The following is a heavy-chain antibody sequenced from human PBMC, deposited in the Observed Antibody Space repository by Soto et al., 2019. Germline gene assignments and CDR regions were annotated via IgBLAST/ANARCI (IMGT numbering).Heavy chain of an antibody. Sequence: GGSLRLSCAASGFTFSSYAMSWVRQAPGKGLEWVSAISGSGGSTYYADSVKGRFTISRDNSKNTLYLQMNSLRAEDTAVYYCAKNQDVVVVAATPLYFDYWGQGTLVTVSS. CDR3: AKNQDVVVVAATPLYFDY. V-gene: IGHV3-23*01. J-gene: IGHJ4*02. CDR2: ISGSGGST. D-gene: IGHD2-15*01. CDR1: GFTFSSYA.